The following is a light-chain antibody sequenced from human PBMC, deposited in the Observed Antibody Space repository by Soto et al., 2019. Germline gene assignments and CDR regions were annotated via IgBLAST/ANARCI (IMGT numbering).Light chain of an antibody. CDR1: QSVLFSSNNKAY. J-gene: IGKJ1*01. CDR2: WAS. CDR3: QQYYSVPPT. V-gene: IGKV4-1*01. Sequence: DIVMTQSPDSLAVSLGERATINCKSSQSVLFSSNNKAYLAWYQQKPGQPPKLLFYWASTRESGVPDRFSGSGSGTDFTLTSSSLQAEDVAVYYSQQYYSVPPTFGQGTKVEIK.